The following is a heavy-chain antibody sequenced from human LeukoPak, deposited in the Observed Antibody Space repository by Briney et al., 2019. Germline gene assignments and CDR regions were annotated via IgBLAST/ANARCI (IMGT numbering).Heavy chain of an antibody. V-gene: IGHV4-34*01. J-gene: IGHJ6*03. CDR1: GGSFSGYY. D-gene: IGHD5-12*01. Sequence: SETLSLTCAVYGGSFSGYYWSWIRQPPGKGLEWIGEINHSGSTNYNPSLKSRVTISVDTSKNQFSLKLSSVTAADTAVYYCARARRIWWPSYYYYCYMDVWGKGTTVTVSS. CDR3: ARARRIWWPSYYYYCYMDV. CDR2: INHSGST.